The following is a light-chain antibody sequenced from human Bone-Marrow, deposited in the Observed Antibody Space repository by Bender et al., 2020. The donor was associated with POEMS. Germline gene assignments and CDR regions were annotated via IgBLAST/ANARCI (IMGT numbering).Light chain of an antibody. J-gene: IGLJ2*01. CDR1: NIGSKS. CDR3: QAWDSSSAV. V-gene: IGLV3-21*02. CDR2: DAG. Sequence: SYVMTQPPSVSVAPGQTATIACGGNNIGSKSVHWYRQRPGQAPVLVISDAGDRPSGIPDRFSASNSGNTATLTISRVEAGDEADYYCQAWDSSSAVFGGGTKLTVL.